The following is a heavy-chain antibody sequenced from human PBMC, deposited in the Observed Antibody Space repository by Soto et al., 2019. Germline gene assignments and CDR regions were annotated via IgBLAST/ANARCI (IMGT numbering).Heavy chain of an antibody. CDR3: ARDLGAEAATPPTWFDP. Sequence: SETLSLTCAVYGGSFSGYYWSWIRQPPGKGLEWIGEINHSGSTNYNPSLKSRATISVDTSKNQFSLKLTSVTAADTAVYYCARDLGAEAATPPTWFDPWGQGTLVTVSS. CDR1: GGSFSGYY. CDR2: INHSGST. D-gene: IGHD3-16*01. J-gene: IGHJ5*02. V-gene: IGHV4-34*01.